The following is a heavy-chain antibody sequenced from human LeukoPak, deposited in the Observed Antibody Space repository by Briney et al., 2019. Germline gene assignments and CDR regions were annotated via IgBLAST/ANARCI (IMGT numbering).Heavy chain of an antibody. J-gene: IGHJ4*02. V-gene: IGHV3-23*01. Sequence: GGALRLSCAASGFTFSSYGMSWVRQAPGKGLEWVSAISTGGGSTYYADSVKGRFTISRDNSKNTLYLQMNSLRVEDTAVYYCAKDPYSSPYYGPGYLGQGTLVTVSS. CDR2: ISTGGGST. CDR3: AKDPYSSPYYGPGY. CDR1: GFTFSSYG. D-gene: IGHD6-19*01.